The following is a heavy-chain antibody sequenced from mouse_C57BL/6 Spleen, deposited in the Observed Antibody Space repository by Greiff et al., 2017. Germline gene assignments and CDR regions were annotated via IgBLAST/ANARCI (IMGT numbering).Heavy chain of an antibody. D-gene: IGHD4-1*01. CDR3: AREGGTVYYFDY. Sequence: EVHLVESGGGLVKPGGSLKLSCAASGFTFSSYAMSWVRQTPEKRLEWVATISDGGSYTYYPDNVKGRFTISRDNAKNNLYLQMSHLKSEDTAMYYCAREGGTVYYFDYWGQGTTLTVSS. V-gene: IGHV5-4*01. CDR1: GFTFSSYA. CDR2: ISDGGSYT. J-gene: IGHJ2*01.